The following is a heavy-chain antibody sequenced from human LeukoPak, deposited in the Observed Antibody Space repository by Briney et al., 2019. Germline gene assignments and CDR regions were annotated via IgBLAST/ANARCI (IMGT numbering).Heavy chain of an antibody. J-gene: IGHJ4*02. V-gene: IGHV3-48*01. CDR2: ISNSGTTI. CDR1: GFTFNNYA. CDR3: ARDQDWMSDY. Sequence: QPGGFLRLSCAASGFTFNNYAMNWVRQAPGKGLEWISYISNSGTTIYYADSVKGRFTISRDTAMKSLYLQMNSLRAEDTAVYYCARDQDWMSDYWGQGILVTVSS. D-gene: IGHD1-1*01.